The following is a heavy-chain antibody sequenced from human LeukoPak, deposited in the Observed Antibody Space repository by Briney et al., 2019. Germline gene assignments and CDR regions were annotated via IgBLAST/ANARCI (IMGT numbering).Heavy chain of an antibody. CDR3: APDSGPDGPYYSSRGYRIF. CDR1: GFTFSNYA. CDR2: ISSDESDK. Sequence: GGSLRLSCAASGFTFSNYAMHWVRQAPGKGLEWVAVISSDESDKYYAQSVKGRFTISRDNSKKTVYLQLNSLTADDTAVYYCAPDSGPDGPYYSSRGYRIFWGQGTRVSVSS. J-gene: IGHJ3*01. D-gene: IGHD2-2*01. V-gene: IGHV3-30*04.